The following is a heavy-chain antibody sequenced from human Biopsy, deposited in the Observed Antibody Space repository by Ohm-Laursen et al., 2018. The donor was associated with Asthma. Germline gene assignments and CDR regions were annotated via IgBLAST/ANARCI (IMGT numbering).Heavy chain of an antibody. D-gene: IGHD6-19*01. CDR3: ARDGSSVAGTPYGMDV. CDR2: IYYSGST. J-gene: IGHJ6*02. Sequence: TLSLTWTVSGGSISSGGYYWSWTRQHPGKGLEWIGYIYYSGSTYYNPSLKSRVTISVDTSKNQFSLKLSSVTAADTAVYYCARDGSSVAGTPYGMDVWGQGTTVTVSS. CDR1: GGSISSGGYY. V-gene: IGHV4-31*02.